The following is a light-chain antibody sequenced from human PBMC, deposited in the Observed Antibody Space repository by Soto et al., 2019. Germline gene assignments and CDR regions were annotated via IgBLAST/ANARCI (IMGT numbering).Light chain of an antibody. Sequence: DIQMTQSPSSLSASIGDRVTITCRASQSISSYLNWYQHKPGKAPNLLIYAASNLQSGVPSRFSGSGSETDFTLSISSLQPEDFATYYCQQSYSVPFTFGGGTKVEIK. V-gene: IGKV1-39*01. CDR3: QQSYSVPFT. CDR1: QSISSY. J-gene: IGKJ4*01. CDR2: AAS.